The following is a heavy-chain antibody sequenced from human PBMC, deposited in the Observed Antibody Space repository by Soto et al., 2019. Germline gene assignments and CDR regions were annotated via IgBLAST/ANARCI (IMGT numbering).Heavy chain of an antibody. D-gene: IGHD6-6*01. V-gene: IGHV4-34*01. CDR2: INHSGNT. Sequence: SETLSLTCAVYGASLSDNYCNWLRQPPGKGLEWIGEINHSGNTNYNPSLRSRVTISVDTSKNQFSLKLSSVTAADTAVYYCARSEGVAARTKYYYYYGMDVWGQGTTVTVSS. CDR1: GASLSDNY. CDR3: ARSEGVAARTKYYYYYGMDV. J-gene: IGHJ6*02.